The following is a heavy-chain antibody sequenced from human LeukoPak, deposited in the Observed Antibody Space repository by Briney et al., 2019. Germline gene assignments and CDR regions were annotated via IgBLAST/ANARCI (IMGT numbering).Heavy chain of an antibody. CDR1: GYTLTELS. V-gene: IGHV1-24*01. J-gene: IGHJ4*02. CDR3: ATDRPGYCSGGSCYVDY. D-gene: IGHD2-15*01. Sequence: GASVKVSCKVSGYTLTELSMHWVRQAPGKGLEWMGGFDPEDGETIYAQKFQGRVTMTEDTSTDTAYRELSSLRSEDTAVYYCATDRPGYCSGGSCYVDYWGQGTLVTVSS. CDR2: FDPEDGET.